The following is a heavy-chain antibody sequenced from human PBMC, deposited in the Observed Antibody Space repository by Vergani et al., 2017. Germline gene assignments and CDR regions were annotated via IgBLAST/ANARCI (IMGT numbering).Heavy chain of an antibody. CDR3: GRKQSPASLMDKPIDI. CDR1: GDSITNGGFS. D-gene: IGHD1/OR15-1a*01. V-gene: IGHV3-11*01. J-gene: IGHJ5*02. Sequence: QLQLQESGSGLVKPSQTLSLTCAVSGDSITNGGFSWNWIRQTPGKGLEWLAHISDGGETKMYAESLKGRFTVSRDNTKNLLILQMKTLKVDDTATYYCGRKQSPASLMDKPIDIWGQGTLVTVSS. CDR2: ISDGGETK.